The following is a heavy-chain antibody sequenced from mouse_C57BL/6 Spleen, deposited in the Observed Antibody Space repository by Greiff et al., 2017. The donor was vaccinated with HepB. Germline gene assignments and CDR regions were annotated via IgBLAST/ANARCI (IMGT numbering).Heavy chain of an antibody. CDR2: IYPGSGKT. CDR1: GYTFTDYY. D-gene: IGHD3-3*01. J-gene: IGHJ2*01. V-gene: IGHV1-76*01. CDR3: ARQGPNYFDY. Sequence: QVQLQQSGAELVRPGASVKLSCKASGYTFTDYYINWVKQRPGQGLEWIARIYPGSGKTYYNEKFKGKATLTAEKSSSTAYMQLSSLTSEDSAVYCCARQGPNYFDYWGQGTTLTVSS.